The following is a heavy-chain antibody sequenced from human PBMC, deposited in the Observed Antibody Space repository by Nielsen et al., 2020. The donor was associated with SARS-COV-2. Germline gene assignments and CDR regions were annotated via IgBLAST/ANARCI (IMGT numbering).Heavy chain of an antibody. J-gene: IGHJ3*02. CDR1: GFTFSSYS. CDR3: AKDLGYCSGGSCYGWADAFDI. V-gene: IGHV3-23*01. D-gene: IGHD2-15*01. CDR2: ISGSGGST. Sequence: GESLKISCAASGFTFSSYSMNWVRQAPGKGLEWVSAISGSGGSTYYADSVKGRFTISRDNSKNTLYLQMNSLRAEDTAVYYCAKDLGYCSGGSCYGWADAFDIWGQGTMVTVSS.